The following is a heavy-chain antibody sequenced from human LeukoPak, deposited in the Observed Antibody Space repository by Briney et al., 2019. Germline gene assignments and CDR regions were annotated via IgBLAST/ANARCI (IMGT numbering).Heavy chain of an antibody. V-gene: IGHV4-39*07. Sequence: SETLSLTCTVSGGSISSSSYYWGWIRQPPGKGLEWIGSIYYSGSTNYNPSLKSRVTISVDTSKNRFSLKLSSVTAADTAVYYCASNYYGSGSPYGGYYGMDVWGQGTTVTVSS. J-gene: IGHJ6*02. CDR2: IYYSGST. CDR1: GGSISSSSYY. D-gene: IGHD3-10*01. CDR3: ASNYYGSGSPYGGYYGMDV.